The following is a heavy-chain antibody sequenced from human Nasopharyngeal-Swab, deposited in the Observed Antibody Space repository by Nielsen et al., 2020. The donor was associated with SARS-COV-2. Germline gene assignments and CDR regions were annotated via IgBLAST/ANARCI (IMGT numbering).Heavy chain of an antibody. V-gene: IGHV3-23*01. J-gene: IGHJ2*01. CDR1: GFTFSSYA. CDR3: AKDLLYSNYVGYFDV. D-gene: IGHD4-11*01. Sequence: GESLKISCAASGFTFSSYAMSWVRQAPGKGLEWVSSITGGGTTYYVDSVKGRFTISRDNSKNTLYLQMISLRAEDTAVYYCAKDLLYSNYVGYFDVWDRGTLVTVSS. CDR2: ITGGGTT.